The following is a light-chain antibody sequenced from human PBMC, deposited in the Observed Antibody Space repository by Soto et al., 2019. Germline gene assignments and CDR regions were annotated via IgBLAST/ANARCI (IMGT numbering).Light chain of an antibody. CDR2: DAS. CDR1: QSISSW. Sequence: DIQMTQSPSTLSASVGDRVTITCRASQSISSWLAWYQQKPGKAPKLLIYDASSLESGVPSRFSGSVSGTEFTLSISSLQPDDFATYYFQQYNSYSYTFGQGTKLEIK. CDR3: QQYNSYSYT. J-gene: IGKJ2*01. V-gene: IGKV1-5*01.